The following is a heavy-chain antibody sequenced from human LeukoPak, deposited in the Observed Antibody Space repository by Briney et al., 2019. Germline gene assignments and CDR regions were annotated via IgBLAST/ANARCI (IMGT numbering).Heavy chain of an antibody. D-gene: IGHD6-19*01. CDR2: MYSRGST. CDR1: GGSISSYY. CDR3: ARRHLQWLVLSVARNWFDP. J-gene: IGHJ5*02. Sequence: PSETLSLTCTVSGGSISSYYWSWLRQPAGKGLEWIGRMYSRGSTNQNPSLKSRVTMSVDTSKNQFSLKLSSVTAADTAVYYCARRHLQWLVLSVARNWFDPWGQGNLVTVSS. V-gene: IGHV4-4*07.